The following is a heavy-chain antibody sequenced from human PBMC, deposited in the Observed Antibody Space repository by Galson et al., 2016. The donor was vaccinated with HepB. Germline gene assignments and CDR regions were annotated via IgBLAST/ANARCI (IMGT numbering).Heavy chain of an antibody. CDR1: GFTFDDYA. J-gene: IGHJ3*02. Sequence: SLRLSCAASGFTFDDYAMQWIRQAPGKGLEWVSGISWNSGSIGYADSVKGRFTISRDNAKNSLYLQMNSLRAEDTALYYCAKASHESPWDVFDIWGQGTMVTVSS. CDR2: ISWNSGSI. CDR3: AKASHESPWDVFDI. V-gene: IGHV3-9*01.